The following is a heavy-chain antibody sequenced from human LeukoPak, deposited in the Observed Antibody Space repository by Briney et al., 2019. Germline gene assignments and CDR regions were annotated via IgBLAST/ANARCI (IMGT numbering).Heavy chain of an antibody. CDR2: ISSSSSYI. D-gene: IGHD5-18*01. CDR3: ARTNTRGYSYGTPI. J-gene: IGHJ4*02. CDR1: GFTFSKYW. V-gene: IGHV3-21*01. Sequence: GGSLRLSCEASGFTFSKYWMHWVRQAPGKGLVWVSSISSSSSYIYYADSVKGRFTISRDNAKNSLYLQMNSLRAEDTAVYYCARTNTRGYSYGTPIWGQGALVTVSS.